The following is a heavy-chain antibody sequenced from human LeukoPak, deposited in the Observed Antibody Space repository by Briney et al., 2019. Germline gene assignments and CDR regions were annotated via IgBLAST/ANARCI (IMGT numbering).Heavy chain of an antibody. D-gene: IGHD5-24*01. Sequence: GESLKISCKGLGYSRSSYWNAWVRQRPGKGLEWMGIIYPGGSETRYDPSFQGQVTISADSSTSTAYLQWSSLRASDTAMYYGARASRDGYNQNFDHWGQGTLVTVSS. V-gene: IGHV5-51*01. CDR1: GYSRSSYW. J-gene: IGHJ4*02. CDR3: ARASRDGYNQNFDH. CDR2: IYPGGSET.